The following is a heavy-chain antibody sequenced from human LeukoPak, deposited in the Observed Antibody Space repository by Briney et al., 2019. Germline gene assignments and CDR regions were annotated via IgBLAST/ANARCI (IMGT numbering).Heavy chain of an antibody. V-gene: IGHV4-59*01. D-gene: IGHD6-13*01. Sequence: SETLSLTCTVSGGSISSYYWSWIRQPPGKGLEWIGYIYYSGSTNYNPSLKSRVTISVDTSKNQFSLKLSSVTAADTAVYYCARAGIAPDWFDPWGQGTLVTVSS. CDR1: GGSISSYY. CDR3: ARAGIAPDWFDP. J-gene: IGHJ5*02. CDR2: IYYSGST.